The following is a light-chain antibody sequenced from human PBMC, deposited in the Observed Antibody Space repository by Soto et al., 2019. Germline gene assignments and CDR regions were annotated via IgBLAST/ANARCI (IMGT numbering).Light chain of an antibody. CDR1: QSVSSN. J-gene: IGKJ2*01. V-gene: IGKV3-15*01. CDR3: QQYNNWPPNT. CDR2: GAS. Sequence: EIVMTQSPATLSVSPGERATLSCRASQSVSSNLAWYQQKPGQAPRLLIYGASTRATGIPARFSGSGSGTEFTLTIRSLQSVDFAVYYCQQYNNWPPNTFGQGTKLEIK.